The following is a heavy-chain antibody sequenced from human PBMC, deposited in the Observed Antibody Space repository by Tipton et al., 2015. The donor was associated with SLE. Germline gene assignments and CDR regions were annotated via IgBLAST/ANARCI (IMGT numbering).Heavy chain of an antibody. CDR2: IYYSGST. J-gene: IGHJ4*02. CDR3: ARGHDYSYYFDY. CDR1: GGSISSGGYY. Sequence: TLSLTCTVSGGSISSGGYYWSWIRQHPGKGLEWIGYIYYSGSTYYNPSLKSRVTISVDTSKNQFSLKLSSVTAADTAVYYCARGHDYSYYFDYWGQGTLVTVSS. V-gene: IGHV4-31*03. D-gene: IGHD4-11*01.